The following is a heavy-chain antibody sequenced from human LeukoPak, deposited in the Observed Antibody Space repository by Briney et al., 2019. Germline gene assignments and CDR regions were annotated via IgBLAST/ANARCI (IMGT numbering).Heavy chain of an antibody. D-gene: IGHD5-24*01. Sequence: KPSETLSLTCTVSGGSISSYYWTWIRQPAGKGLEWIGRIYTSGSTNYNPSLKSRVTMSVDTSKNQFSLKLSSVTAADTAVYYCARVGPRQVAMGYFDLWGRGTLVTVSS. J-gene: IGHJ2*01. CDR3: ARVGPRQVAMGYFDL. V-gene: IGHV4-4*07. CDR1: GGSISSYY. CDR2: IYTSGST.